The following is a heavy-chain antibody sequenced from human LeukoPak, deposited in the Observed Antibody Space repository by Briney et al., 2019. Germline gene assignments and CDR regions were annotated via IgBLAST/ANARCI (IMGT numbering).Heavy chain of an antibody. V-gene: IGHV3-21*01. CDR2: ISSSSSYI. CDR3: ASLPNQLPTRKWFDP. CDR1: GFTFGDYA. Sequence: PGRSLRLSCTASGFTFGDYAMSWVRQAPGKGLEWVSSISSSSSYIYYADSVKGRFTISRDNAKNSLYLQMNSLRAEDTAVYYCASLPNQLPTRKWFDPWGQGTLVTVSS. J-gene: IGHJ5*02. D-gene: IGHD2-2*01.